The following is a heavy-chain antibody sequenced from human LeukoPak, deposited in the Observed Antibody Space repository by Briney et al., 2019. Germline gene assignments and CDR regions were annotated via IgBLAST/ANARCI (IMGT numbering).Heavy chain of an antibody. J-gene: IGHJ1*01. CDR2: IYYTGTT. V-gene: IGHV4-31*03. CDR3: ARSGAAWKPPTYFQD. D-gene: IGHD1-1*01. Sequence: SETLSLTCTVSGGSISSGGSYWTWIRQPPGEGLEWIGYIYYTGTTYYNPSLKNRLTISVDTSKNQFSLKLSTVTAADTAVYFCARSGAAWKPPTYFQDWGQGTLVTVSS. CDR1: GGSISSGGSY.